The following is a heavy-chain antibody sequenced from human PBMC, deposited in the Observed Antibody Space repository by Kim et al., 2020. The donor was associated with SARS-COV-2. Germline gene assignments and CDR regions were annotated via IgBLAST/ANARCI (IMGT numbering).Heavy chain of an antibody. CDR1: GFTFSSYS. V-gene: IGHV3-21*01. CDR2: ISSSSSYI. Sequence: GGSLRLSCAASGFTFSSYSMNWVRQAPGKGLEWVSSISSSSSYIYYADSVKGRFTISRDNAKNSLYLQMNSLRAEDTAVYYCARELPYYDSSGYYYWGQGTLVTVSS. J-gene: IGHJ4*02. CDR3: ARELPYYDSSGYYY. D-gene: IGHD3-22*01.